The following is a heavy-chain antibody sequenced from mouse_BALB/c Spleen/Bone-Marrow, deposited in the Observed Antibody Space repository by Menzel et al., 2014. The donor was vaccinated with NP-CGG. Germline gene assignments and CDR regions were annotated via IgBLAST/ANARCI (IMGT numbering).Heavy chain of an antibody. CDR1: GYSITSGYY. J-gene: IGHJ4*01. V-gene: IGHV3-6*02. CDR2: ISYDGSN. CDR3: TRVGRGYAMDY. Sequence: VQLQQSGPGLVKPFQSLSLTCSVTGYSITSGYYWNWIRQFPGSKLEWMGYISYDGSNNYNPSLKNRISITRDTSKNQFFLTLNSVTTEDTATYYCTRVGRGYAMDYWGQGTSVTVSS.